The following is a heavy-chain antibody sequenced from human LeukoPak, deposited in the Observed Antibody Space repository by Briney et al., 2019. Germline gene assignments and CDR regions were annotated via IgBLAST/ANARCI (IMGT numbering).Heavy chain of an antibody. Sequence: GGSLRLSCAASGFTVSSNYMSWVRQAPGKGLEWVGRIKSKTDGGTTDYAAPVKGRFTISRDDSKNTLYLQMNSLKTEDTAVYYCTTDMGVVPAAIRREDPGAWGQGTLVTVSS. D-gene: IGHD2-2*02. CDR1: GFTVSSNY. CDR2: IKSKTDGGTT. J-gene: IGHJ4*02. V-gene: IGHV3-15*01. CDR3: TTDMGVVPAAIRREDPGA.